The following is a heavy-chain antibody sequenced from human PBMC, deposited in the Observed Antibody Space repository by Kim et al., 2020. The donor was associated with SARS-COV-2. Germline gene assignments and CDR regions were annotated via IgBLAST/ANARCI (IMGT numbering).Heavy chain of an antibody. D-gene: IGHD3-10*01. J-gene: IGHJ6*02. Sequence: SETLSLTCTVSGGSISSGSYYWSCIRQPDGKELEWIGCIYTSGSTYYNPSLKSRVTISVDTSKNQFSLKLSSVTAADTAVYCCARASIGRGVSHNSDYYYYRMVVWGQVCTVSVS. CDR2: IYTSGST. CDR3: ARASIGRGVSHNSDYYYYRMVV. CDR1: GGSISSGSYY. V-gene: IGHV4-61*02.